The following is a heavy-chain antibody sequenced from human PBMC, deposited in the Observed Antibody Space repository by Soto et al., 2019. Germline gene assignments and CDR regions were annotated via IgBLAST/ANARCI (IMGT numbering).Heavy chain of an antibody. D-gene: IGHD3-22*01. CDR3: ARVYYDSRDPTKYRAFDF. Sequence: GGSLRLSCAASGFTFSDYSMSWVRQSPGKGLEGVANIKQDGGEEDYVDSVKGRLTISRDNAKNSLYLQMNSLRAEDTAVYYCARVYYDSRDPTKYRAFDFWGQGTMVTVSS. CDR2: IKQDGGEE. J-gene: IGHJ3*01. V-gene: IGHV3-7*01. CDR1: GFTFSDYS.